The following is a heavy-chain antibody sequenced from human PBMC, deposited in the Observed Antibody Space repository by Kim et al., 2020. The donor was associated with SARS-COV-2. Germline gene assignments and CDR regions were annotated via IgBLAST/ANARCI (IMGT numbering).Heavy chain of an antibody. CDR2: IYYSGST. Sequence: SETLSLTCTVSGGSISSYYRSWIRQPPGKGLEWIGYIYYSGSTNYNPSLKGRVTISVDTSKNQFSLKLSSVTAAYTAVYYCARRALGFCSGGRCYSGFDYWGQGTLVTVSS. CDR1: GGSISSYY. CDR3: ARRALGFCSGGRCYSGFDY. V-gene: IGHV4-59*08. J-gene: IGHJ4*02. D-gene: IGHD2-15*01.